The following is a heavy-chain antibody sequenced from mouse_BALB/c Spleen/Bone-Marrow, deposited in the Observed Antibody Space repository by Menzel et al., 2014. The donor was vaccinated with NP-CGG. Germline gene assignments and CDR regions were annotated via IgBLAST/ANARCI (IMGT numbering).Heavy chain of an antibody. V-gene: IGHV5-17*02. J-gene: IGHJ4*01. Sequence: EVMLVESGGGLVQPGGSRKLSCAASGFTFSSFGMHWVRQAPEKGLEWVAYISSGSSTIYYADTVKGRFTISRDNPKNTLFLQMTSLRSEDTAMHYCTRKGALITHYYAMDYWSQRASVTVSS. CDR1: GFTFSSFG. CDR2: ISSGSSTI. CDR3: TRKGALITHYYAMDY. D-gene: IGHD2-4*01.